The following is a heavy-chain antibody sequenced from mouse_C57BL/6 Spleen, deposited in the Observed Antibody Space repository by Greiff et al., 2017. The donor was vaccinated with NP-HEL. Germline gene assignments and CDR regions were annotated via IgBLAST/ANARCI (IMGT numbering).Heavy chain of an antibody. V-gene: IGHV5-6*01. Sequence: EVQVVESGGDLVKPGGSLKLSCAASGFTFSSYGMSWVRQTPDKRLEWVATISSGGSYTYYPDSVKGRFTISRDNAKNTLYLQMSSLKPEDTAMYYCARGGTTVVDWYFDVWGTGTTVTVSS. J-gene: IGHJ1*03. CDR2: ISSGGSYT. CDR1: GFTFSSYG. D-gene: IGHD1-1*01. CDR3: ARGGTTVVDWYFDV.